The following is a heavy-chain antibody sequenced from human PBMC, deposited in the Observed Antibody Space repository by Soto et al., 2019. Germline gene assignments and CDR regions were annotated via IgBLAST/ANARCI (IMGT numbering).Heavy chain of an antibody. Sequence: SETLSLTCTVSGGSVSSGSYYWSWIRQPPGKGLEWIGYIYYSGSTNYNPSLKSRVTISVDTSKNQFSLKLSSVTAADTAVYYCARDLGSGWYESDYWGQGTLVTVSS. CDR3: ARDLGSGWYESDY. D-gene: IGHD6-19*01. CDR1: GGSVSSGSYY. J-gene: IGHJ4*02. V-gene: IGHV4-61*01. CDR2: IYYSGST.